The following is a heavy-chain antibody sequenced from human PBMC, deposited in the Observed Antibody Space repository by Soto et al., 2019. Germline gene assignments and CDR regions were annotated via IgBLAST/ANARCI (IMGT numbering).Heavy chain of an antibody. Sequence: ASVKVSCKASGYTFTTYSLNWVRQAPGQGLEWMGWISTYNGNTDYAQKFQGRVTMTTDTSTSTAYMELRSLRSDDTAVYYCARGDYYDSSGVFDSWGQGTLVTVS. V-gene: IGHV1-18*01. CDR1: GYTFTTYS. CDR2: ISTYNGNT. J-gene: IGHJ4*02. D-gene: IGHD3-22*01. CDR3: ARGDYYDSSGVFDS.